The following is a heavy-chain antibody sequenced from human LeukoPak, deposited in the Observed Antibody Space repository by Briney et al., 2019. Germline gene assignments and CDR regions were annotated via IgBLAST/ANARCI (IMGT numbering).Heavy chain of an antibody. Sequence: TGGSLRLSCEASGFTFSAYAMTWVRQAPGQGLEWVSSIGSDNKPHYSESVKGRFAISRDNSKNTVYLQMNSLRAEDTAVYYCAKDIGQQWRNWFDPWGQGTLVTVSS. V-gene: IGHV3-23*01. CDR2: IGSDNKP. CDR3: AKDIGQQWRNWFDP. J-gene: IGHJ5*02. CDR1: GFTFSAYA. D-gene: IGHD6-19*01.